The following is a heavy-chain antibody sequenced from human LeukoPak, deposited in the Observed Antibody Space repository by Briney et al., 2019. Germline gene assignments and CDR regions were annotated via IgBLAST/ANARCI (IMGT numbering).Heavy chain of an antibody. CDR3: ARDMRGYCSSTSCYTETWFDP. V-gene: IGHV1-69*05. CDR2: IIPIFGTA. Sequence: ASVKVSCKASGYPFSTYWLHWVRQAPGQGLEWMGGIIPIFGTANYAQKFQGRVTITTDESTSTAYMELSSLRSEDTAVYYCARDMRGYCSSTSCYTETWFDPWGQGTLVTVSS. D-gene: IGHD2-2*02. J-gene: IGHJ5*02. CDR1: GYPFSTYW.